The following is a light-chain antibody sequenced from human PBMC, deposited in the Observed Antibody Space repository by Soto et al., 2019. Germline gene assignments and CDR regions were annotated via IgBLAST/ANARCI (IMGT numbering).Light chain of an antibody. Sequence: GDRVTITCRASQRITTFLAWYQQKPGKAPQILIYDASKLEPGVPSRLSGGGSGTEFTLTISSLQPDDFATYYCQQYSTYPLTFGGGTRVEIK. CDR1: QRITTF. CDR2: DAS. V-gene: IGKV1-5*01. J-gene: IGKJ4*01. CDR3: QQYSTYPLT.